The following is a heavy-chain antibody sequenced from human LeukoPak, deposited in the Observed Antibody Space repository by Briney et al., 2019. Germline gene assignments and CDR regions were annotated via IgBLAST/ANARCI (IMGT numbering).Heavy chain of an antibody. CDR3: ARYWTYGSGSYSTYNWFDP. CDR1: GYSFTNYW. CDR2: IYPGDSDT. J-gene: IGHJ5*02. Sequence: GESPKISCKGSGYSFTNYWIGWVRQMPGKGLEWMGIIYPGDSDTRYSPSFQGQVTISADKSITTAYLQWSSLKASDTAMYYCARYWTYGSGSYSTYNWFDPWGQGTLVTVSS. D-gene: IGHD3-10*01. V-gene: IGHV5-51*01.